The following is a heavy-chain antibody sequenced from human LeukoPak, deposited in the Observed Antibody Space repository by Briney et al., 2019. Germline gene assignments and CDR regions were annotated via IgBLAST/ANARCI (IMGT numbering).Heavy chain of an antibody. CDR2: ISYDGSNK. D-gene: IGHD3-22*01. J-gene: IGHJ5*02. V-gene: IGHV3-30*03. CDR3: ARVVGNYRHDSRAAWFDP. Sequence: GGSLRLSCAASGFTFSSYGMHWVRQAPGKGLEWVAVISYDGSNKYYADSVKGRFTISRDNSKNTLYLQMNSLRAEDTAIYYCARVVGNYRHDSRAAWFDPWGQGTLVTVSS. CDR1: GFTFSSYG.